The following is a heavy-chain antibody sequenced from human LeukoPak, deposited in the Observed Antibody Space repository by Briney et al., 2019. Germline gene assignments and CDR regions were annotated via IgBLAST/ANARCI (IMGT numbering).Heavy chain of an antibody. CDR2: IRTKTNGATA. CDR3: ARLIVVVVAASSYFDS. CDR1: GFTFGKDA. V-gene: IGHV3-49*03. D-gene: IGHD2-15*01. J-gene: IGHJ4*02. Sequence: GGSLRLSCTASGFTFGKDAMSWFRQAPGKGLEWLGFIRTKTNGATAEYAASVKGRFSISRDDSKSIAYLQMNSLKTEDTAVYYCARLIVVVVAASSYFDSWGQGTRVTVSS.